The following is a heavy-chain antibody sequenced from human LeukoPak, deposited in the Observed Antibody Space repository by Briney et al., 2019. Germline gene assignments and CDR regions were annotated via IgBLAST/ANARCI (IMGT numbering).Heavy chain of an antibody. Sequence: GGSLKVSCKGSGYSFTSYWMGWVRQVHGKGLGWMGIIYPGDSDTRYSPFFQGQGTISADKSISTAYLQWSSLKASDTAMYYCASGATITYLDYWGQGTLVTVSS. V-gene: IGHV5-51*01. J-gene: IGHJ4*02. CDR2: IYPGDSDT. CDR3: ASGATITYLDY. D-gene: IGHD5-12*01. CDR1: GYSFTSYW.